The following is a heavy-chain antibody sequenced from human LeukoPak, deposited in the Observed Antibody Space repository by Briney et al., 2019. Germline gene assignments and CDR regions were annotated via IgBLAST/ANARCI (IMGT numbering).Heavy chain of an antibody. CDR2: ISSNGGST. D-gene: IGHD5-12*01. J-gene: IGHJ4*02. CDR3: ARAQRGYSGYALGY. CDR1: GFTFSSYA. Sequence: PGGSLRLSCAASGFTFSSYAMHWVRQAPGKGLEYVSAISSNGGSTYYANSVKGRFTISRDNSKNTLYLQMGSLRAEDMAVYYCARAQRGYSGYALGYWGQGTLVTVSS. V-gene: IGHV3-64*01.